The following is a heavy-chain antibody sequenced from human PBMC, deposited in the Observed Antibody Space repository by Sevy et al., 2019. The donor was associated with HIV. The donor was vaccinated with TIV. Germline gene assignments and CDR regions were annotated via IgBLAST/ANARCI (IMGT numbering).Heavy chain of an antibody. V-gene: IGHV3-23*01. CDR2: LIGGGSRT. CDR1: GFPFSNYA. D-gene: IGHD2-8*02. Sequence: GGSLRLSCAASGFPFSNYAMSWVRQAPGKGLEWVSTLIGGGSRTYYADSVTGRFIISRDNSRNTLYLQMNSLRAEDTAIYYCAKRRVQSGLSGGGANYGMDVCGRWTTVTASS. J-gene: IGHJ6*02. CDR3: AKRRVQSGLSGGGANYGMDV.